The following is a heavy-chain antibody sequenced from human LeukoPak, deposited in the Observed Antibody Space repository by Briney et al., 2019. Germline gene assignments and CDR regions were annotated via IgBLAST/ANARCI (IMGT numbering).Heavy chain of an antibody. CDR1: GGSISSSNYY. CDR2: IYYSGST. CDR3: ARRLSPPRAWFDP. V-gene: IGHV4-39*01. Sequence: PSETLSLTCTVSGGSISSSNYYWGWIRQPPGKGLEWIGGIYYSGSTYYNPSLKSRVTMSVDTSKNQFSLKLSSVTAADTAVYYCARRLSPPRAWFDPWGQGTLVTVSS. J-gene: IGHJ5*02.